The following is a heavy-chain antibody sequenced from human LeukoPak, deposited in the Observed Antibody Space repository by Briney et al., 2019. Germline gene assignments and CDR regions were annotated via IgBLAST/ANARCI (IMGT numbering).Heavy chain of an antibody. Sequence: GGSLRLSCAASGFTFSTYAMHWVRQAPGKGLEWVAVISYDGSNKYYADSVKGRFTISRDNSKNTLYLQMNSLRAEDTAVYYCARVVSEWELRTNWFDPWGQGTLVTVSS. CDR2: ISYDGSNK. J-gene: IGHJ5*02. CDR3: ARVVSEWELRTNWFDP. CDR1: GFTFSTYA. D-gene: IGHD1-26*01. V-gene: IGHV3-30*04.